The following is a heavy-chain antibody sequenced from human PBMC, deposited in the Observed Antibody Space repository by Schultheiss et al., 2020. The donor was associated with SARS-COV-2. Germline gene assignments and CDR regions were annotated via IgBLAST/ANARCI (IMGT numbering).Heavy chain of an antibody. J-gene: IGHJ6*02. V-gene: IGHV3-11*06. CDR3: ARDLRDILTGYYGYGYGMDV. D-gene: IGHD3-9*01. CDR2: ISSSSSYI. CDR1: GFTFSDYY. Sequence: GGSLRLSCAASGFTFSDYYMSWIRQAPGKGLEWVSSISSSSSYIYYADSVKGRFTISRDNAKNTLYLQMNSLRAEDTAVYYCARDLRDILTGYYGYGYGMDVWGQGTTVTVSS.